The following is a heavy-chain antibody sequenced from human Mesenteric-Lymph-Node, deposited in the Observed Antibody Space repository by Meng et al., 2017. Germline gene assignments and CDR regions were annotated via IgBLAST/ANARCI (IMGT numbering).Heavy chain of an antibody. CDR2: ISPTGGSL. Sequence: VRLFEPGGGLVKAGGSLISSCAASGFILSDYYMTWIRQPPGQGLEWIVSISPTGGSLYYADSVKGRFSISRDNAKSSLSLQMYSLRLEDTAVYYCARDHGFLNWFDPWGQGTLVTVSS. CDR3: ARDHGFLNWFDP. D-gene: IGHD2/OR15-2a*01. V-gene: IGHV3-11*04. CDR1: GFILSDYY. J-gene: IGHJ5*02.